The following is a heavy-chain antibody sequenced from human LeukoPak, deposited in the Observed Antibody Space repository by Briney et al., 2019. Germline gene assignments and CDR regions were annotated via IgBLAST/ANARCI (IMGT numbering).Heavy chain of an antibody. V-gene: IGHV1-2*02. CDR1: GYTFTGYY. CDR2: INPNSGGT. CDR3: ASRLGHYYDSSGYSLQH. Sequence: ASVKVSCKASGYTFTGYYMHWVRQAPGQGLEWMGWINPNSGGTNYAQKFQGRVTMTRDTSISTAYMELSRLRSDDTAVYYCASRLGHYYDSSGYSLQHWGQGTLVTVSS. J-gene: IGHJ1*01. D-gene: IGHD3-22*01.